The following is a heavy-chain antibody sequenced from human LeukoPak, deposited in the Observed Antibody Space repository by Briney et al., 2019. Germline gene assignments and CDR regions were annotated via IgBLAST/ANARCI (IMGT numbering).Heavy chain of an antibody. J-gene: IGHJ5*02. Sequence: SETLSLTCTVSGGSVSSGSYYWSWIRQPPGKGLEWIGYIYYSGSTNYNPSLKSRVTISVDTSKNQFSLKLSSVTAADTAVYYCARASITMIVLPDWFDPWGQGTLVTVSS. CDR2: IYYSGST. D-gene: IGHD3-22*01. CDR1: GGSVSSGSYY. V-gene: IGHV4-61*01. CDR3: ARASITMIVLPDWFDP.